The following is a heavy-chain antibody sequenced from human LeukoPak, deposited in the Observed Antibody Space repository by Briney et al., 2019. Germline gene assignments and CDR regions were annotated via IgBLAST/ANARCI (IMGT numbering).Heavy chain of an antibody. D-gene: IGHD2-15*01. CDR1: GDSIGRTKHY. CDR2: MFYSGHT. CDR3: ARDRDVDDFDT. J-gene: IGHJ4*01. V-gene: IGHV4-39*07. Sequence: SQTQSLTCPLSGDSIGRTKHYSAWIRQPPGKGLQWIVSMFYSGHTNYNPSLESRVTTSIDTSKNQLSLNLKSVTAADTAVYYCARDRDVDDFDTWGHGTLATVSS.